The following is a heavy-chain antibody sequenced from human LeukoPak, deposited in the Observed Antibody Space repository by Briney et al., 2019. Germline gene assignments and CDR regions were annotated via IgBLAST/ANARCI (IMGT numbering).Heavy chain of an antibody. Sequence: ASVKVSCKASGYTFTSYRISWVRQAPGQGLERMGWISPYNGNTNYAQQLQGRVTMTTDTSTSTAYMELRSLRSDDTAVYYCARDSGGWYGDYWGQGTLVTVSS. J-gene: IGHJ4*02. V-gene: IGHV1-18*01. D-gene: IGHD6-19*01. CDR2: ISPYNGNT. CDR1: GYTFTSYR. CDR3: ARDSGGWYGDY.